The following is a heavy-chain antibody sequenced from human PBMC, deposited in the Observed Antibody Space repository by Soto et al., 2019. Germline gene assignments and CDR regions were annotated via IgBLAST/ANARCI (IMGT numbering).Heavy chain of an antibody. D-gene: IGHD4-17*01. J-gene: IGHJ5*02. V-gene: IGHV4-4*02. Sequence: QVQLQESGPGLVKPAGTLSLTCVVSGDSISSNYWWSWVRQPPGKGLEWIGEIHHSGSTNYNWSLKSRVGISADKPKNQVFLELSSVTAADTAVYYCARETTVPMFFDPWGQGILVTVSS. CDR1: GDSISSNYW. CDR3: ARETTVPMFFDP. CDR2: IHHSGST.